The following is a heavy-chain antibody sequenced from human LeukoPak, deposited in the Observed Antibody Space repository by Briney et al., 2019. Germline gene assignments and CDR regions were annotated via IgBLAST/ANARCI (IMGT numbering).Heavy chain of an antibody. CDR3: ARYRSSWPVDF. Sequence: HTGGSLRLSCAASGFTFSSYAMSWVRQAPGKGLEWASAISDSGYSTYYADSVKGRFTISRDKSKNTLYLQTNSLRAEDTAVYYCARYRSSWPVDFRGQGALVTLSS. D-gene: IGHD6-13*01. V-gene: IGHV3-23*01. J-gene: IGHJ4*02. CDR1: GFTFSSYA. CDR2: ISDSGYST.